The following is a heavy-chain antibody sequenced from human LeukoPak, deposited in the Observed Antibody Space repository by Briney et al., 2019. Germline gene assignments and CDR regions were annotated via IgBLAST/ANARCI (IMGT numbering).Heavy chain of an antibody. V-gene: IGHV3-23*01. CDR3: AKDWRGWFGELSDS. CDR1: GFTFSSYA. D-gene: IGHD3-10*01. CDR2: ISGSGGST. J-gene: IGHJ4*02. Sequence: GGSLRLSCAASGFTFSSYAMSWVRQAPGKGLEWVSGISGSGGSTYYADSVKGRFTISRDNSKNTLYLQMNSLRVEDTAVYYCAKDWRGWFGELSDSWGQGTLVTVSS.